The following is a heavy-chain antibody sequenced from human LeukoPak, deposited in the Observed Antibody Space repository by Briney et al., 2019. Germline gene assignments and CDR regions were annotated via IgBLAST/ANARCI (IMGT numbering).Heavy chain of an antibody. V-gene: IGHV4-34*01. CDR3: ARGGVWKFFGGGAYYYYMDV. CDR1: GGSFSNYY. J-gene: IGHJ6*03. CDR2: ITHSGST. D-gene: IGHD3-16*01. Sequence: PSETLSLTCAVYGGSFSNYYWSWIRQSPGKGLEWIGEITHSGSTNYNPSLKSRVTISVDTPKTQFSLKLRSVTAADTAVYYCARGGVWKFFGGGAYYYYMDVWGKGTTVAVSS.